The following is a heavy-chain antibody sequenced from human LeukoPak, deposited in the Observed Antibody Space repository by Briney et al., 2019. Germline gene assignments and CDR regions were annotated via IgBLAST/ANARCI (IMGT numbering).Heavy chain of an antibody. D-gene: IGHD6-6*01. Sequence: PSETLSLTCAVYGGSFSGYYWSWIRQPPGKGLEWIGEINHSGSTDYNPSLKSRVTISVDTSKNQFSLKLSSVTAADTAVYYCAREDSSSSGAFDIWGQGTMVTVSS. V-gene: IGHV4-34*01. J-gene: IGHJ3*02. CDR3: AREDSSSSGAFDI. CDR2: INHSGST. CDR1: GGSFSGYY.